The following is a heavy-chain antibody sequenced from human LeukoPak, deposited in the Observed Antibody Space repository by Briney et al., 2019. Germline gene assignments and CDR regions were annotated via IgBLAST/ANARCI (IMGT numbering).Heavy chain of an antibody. CDR3: ARDFGYSSANFGY. D-gene: IGHD6-25*01. Sequence: SETLSLTCAVYGGSFSGYYWSWIRQPPGKGLEWIGEINHSGSTNYNPSLKSRVTISVDTSKNQFSLKLSSVTAADTAVYYCARDFGYSSANFGYWGQGTLVTVSS. J-gene: IGHJ4*02. CDR1: GGSFSGYY. CDR2: INHSGST. V-gene: IGHV4-34*01.